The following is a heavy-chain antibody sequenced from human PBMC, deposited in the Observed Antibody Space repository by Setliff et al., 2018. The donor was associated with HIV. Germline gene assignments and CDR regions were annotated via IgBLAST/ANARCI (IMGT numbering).Heavy chain of an antibody. CDR1: GDTFSNSA. D-gene: IGHD2-2*03. CDR2: IIPLYGTS. V-gene: IGHV1-69*13. CDR3: VSASGYCRSVVCYIGVHKSPDKYYCDS. Sequence: ASVKVSCKASGDTFSNSAIYWVRQAPGQGIEWMGGIIPLYGTSNYAQKFHDRVAITADELMTTAYMELTSLRSEDTAVYFCVSASGYCRSVVCYIGVHKSPDKYYCDSWGQGTLVTVSS. J-gene: IGHJ4*02.